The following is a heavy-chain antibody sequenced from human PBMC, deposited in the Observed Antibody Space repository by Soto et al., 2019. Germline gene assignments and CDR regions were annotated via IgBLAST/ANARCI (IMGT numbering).Heavy chain of an antibody. Sequence: QVPLVQSGAEVKKPGASVKISCKASGYTFTRYTMNWVRQAPGQRLEWMGWINPDNGNTKSSQKFQDRVIITRDTSASTPYMDLSSLRSEDTAVYYCAGGIATGQLDPWGQGTLVTVSS. V-gene: IGHV1-3*01. CDR2: INPDNGNT. J-gene: IGHJ5*02. D-gene: IGHD2-15*01. CDR1: GYTFTRYT. CDR3: AGGIATGQLDP.